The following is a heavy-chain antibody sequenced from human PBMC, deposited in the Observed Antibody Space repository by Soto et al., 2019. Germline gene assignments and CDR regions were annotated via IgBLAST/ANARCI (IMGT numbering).Heavy chain of an antibody. CDR1: GYSFTSYW. Sequence: GESLKISCKGSGYSFTSYWIGWVRQMPGKGLEWMGIIYPGDSDTRYSPSFQGQVTISADKSISTAYLQWSSLKASDTAMYYCARQSSWYKLPYYFDYWGQGTLVTVSS. CDR3: ARQSSWYKLPYYFDY. J-gene: IGHJ4*02. V-gene: IGHV5-51*01. D-gene: IGHD6-13*01. CDR2: IYPGDSDT.